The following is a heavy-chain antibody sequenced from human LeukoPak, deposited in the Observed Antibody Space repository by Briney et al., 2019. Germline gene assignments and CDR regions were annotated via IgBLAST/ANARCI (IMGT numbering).Heavy chain of an antibody. D-gene: IGHD1-26*01. Sequence: GGSLRLSCAASGFTFSSYAMSWVRQAPGKGLEWVSSISGNSGSTYYADSVKGRFTISRDNSKNTVYLQVNSLRAEDTAVYYCAKVSAWAMVGATYFDYWGQGTLVTVSS. V-gene: IGHV3-23*01. CDR1: GFTFSSYA. J-gene: IGHJ4*02. CDR3: AKVSAWAMVGATYFDY. CDR2: ISGNSGST.